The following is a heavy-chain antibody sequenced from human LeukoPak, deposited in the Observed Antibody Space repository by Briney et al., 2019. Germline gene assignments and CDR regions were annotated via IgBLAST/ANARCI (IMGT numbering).Heavy chain of an antibody. CDR2: IYYSGST. V-gene: IGHV4-31*03. D-gene: IGHD6-13*01. CDR3: ARVSMGSSWFPENWFDP. Sequence: PSETLSLTCTVSGGSISSGGYYWSWIRQHPGKGLEWIGYIYYSGSTYYNPSLKSRVTISVDTSKNQFSLKLSSVTAADTAVYYCARVSMGSSWFPENWFDPWGQGTLVTVSS. J-gene: IGHJ5*02. CDR1: GGSISSGGYY.